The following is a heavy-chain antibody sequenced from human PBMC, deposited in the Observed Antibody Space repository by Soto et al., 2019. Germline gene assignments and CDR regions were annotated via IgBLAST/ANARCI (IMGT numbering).Heavy chain of an antibody. CDR3: ASWFYYGMDG. D-gene: IGHD3-10*01. CDR1: GGTFSSYT. CDR2: IFPILDIA. V-gene: IGHV1-69*02. J-gene: IGHJ6*02. Sequence: QVQLVQSGAEVKKPGSSVKVSCKASGGTFSSYTISWVRQAPGQGLEWMGRIFPILDIANYAQKFQGRVTITADKSTSTAYMDLSSLRSEDTAVYYCASWFYYGMDGWGQGTTVTVSS.